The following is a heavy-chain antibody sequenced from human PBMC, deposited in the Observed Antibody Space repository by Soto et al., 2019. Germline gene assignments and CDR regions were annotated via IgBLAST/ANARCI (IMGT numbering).Heavy chain of an antibody. D-gene: IGHD6-13*01. CDR1: GFTFSSYA. V-gene: IGHV3-30-3*01. Sequence: QVQLVESGGGVVQPGRSLRLSCAASGFTFSSYAMHWVRQAPGKGLEWVAVISYDGSNKYYADSVKGRFTISRDNSKSTLYLQMNSLRAEDTAVYYCARDHSSSWYDYWGQGTLVTVSS. J-gene: IGHJ4*02. CDR2: ISYDGSNK. CDR3: ARDHSSSWYDY.